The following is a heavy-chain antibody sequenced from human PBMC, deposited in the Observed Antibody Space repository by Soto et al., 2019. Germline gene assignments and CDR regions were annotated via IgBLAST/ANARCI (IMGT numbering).Heavy chain of an antibody. CDR1: GFTFSSYA. CDR3: AKDQVGVGSYALYNYLDY. Sequence: EVQLLESGGGLVQPGGSLRLSCAASGFTFSSYAMSWVRQAPGKGLEWVSAISGIGDSTYYADSVKGRFTISRDNSKNTLYLQMSSLRAEDTDIYYCAKDQVGVGSYALYNYLDYGGQGTLVVVSS. V-gene: IGHV3-23*01. D-gene: IGHD1-26*01. CDR2: ISGIGDST. J-gene: IGHJ4*02.